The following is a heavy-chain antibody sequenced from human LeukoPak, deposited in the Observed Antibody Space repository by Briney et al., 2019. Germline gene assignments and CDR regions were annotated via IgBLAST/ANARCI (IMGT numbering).Heavy chain of an antibody. CDR1: GFTFSSYG. CDR2: ISYDVGKK. D-gene: IGHD3-10*02. Sequence: GGSLRLSCAASGFTFSSYGMHWVRQAPGKGLEWVAVISYDVGKKYYADSVKGRFTISRDNSKNTLYLQMNSLRAEDTAVYYCAELGITMIGGVWGKGTTVTISS. J-gene: IGHJ6*04. CDR3: AELGITMIGGV. V-gene: IGHV3-30*18.